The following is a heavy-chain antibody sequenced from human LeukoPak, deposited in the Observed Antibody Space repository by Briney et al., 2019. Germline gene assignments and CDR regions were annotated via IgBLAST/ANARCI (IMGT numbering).Heavy chain of an antibody. CDR3: ARGPYYYDSSGYSYYFDY. CDR2: INPSTGST. D-gene: IGHD3-22*01. Sequence: GASVKVSCKASGYTFTSYYMHWVRQAPGQGLEWMGIINPSTGSTSYAQKFQGRVTMTRDMSTSTAYMELSSLRSEDTAVYYCARGPYYYDSSGYSYYFDYWGQGTLVTVSS. J-gene: IGHJ4*02. CDR1: GYTFTSYY. V-gene: IGHV1-46*01.